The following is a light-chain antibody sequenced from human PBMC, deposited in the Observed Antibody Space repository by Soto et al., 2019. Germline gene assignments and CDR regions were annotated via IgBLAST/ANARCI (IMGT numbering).Light chain of an antibody. CDR2: EVS. CDR1: GSDVGNYNL. J-gene: IGLJ1*01. V-gene: IGLV2-14*02. Sequence: QSALTQPASVSGSPGQSITISRTGTGSDVGNYNLVSWYQHSPGKAPKLMIYEVSNRPSGVSNRFSGSKSGNTASLTISGLQAEDEADYYCSSYTSSSTPYVFGTGTKVTVL. CDR3: SSYTSSSTPYV.